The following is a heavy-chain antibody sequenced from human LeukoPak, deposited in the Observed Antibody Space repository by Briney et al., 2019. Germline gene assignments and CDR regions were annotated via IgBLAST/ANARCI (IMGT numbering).Heavy chain of an antibody. J-gene: IGHJ6*02. CDR1: GGTFSSYA. V-gene: IGHV1-69*13. Sequence: WASVKVSCKASGGTFSSYAISWVRQAPGQGLEWMGEIIPIFGTANYAQKFQGRVAITADESTSTAYMELSSLRSEDTAVYYCARDFSHDYSNYGGMDVWGQGTTVTVSS. CDR3: ARDFSHDYSNYGGMDV. D-gene: IGHD4-11*01. CDR2: IIPIFGTA.